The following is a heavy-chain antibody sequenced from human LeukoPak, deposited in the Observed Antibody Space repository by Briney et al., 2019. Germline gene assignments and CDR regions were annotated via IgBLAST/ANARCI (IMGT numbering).Heavy chain of an antibody. J-gene: IGHJ6*02. D-gene: IGHD1-26*01. V-gene: IGHV3-30-3*02. CDR2: ISYDGTNK. CDR1: GFTFSSTA. CDR3: AKDRVGDYLYGMEV. Sequence: PGGSLRLSCVGSGFTFSSTAMHWVRLAPGKGLEWVAVISYDGTNKYYADSVKGRFTISRDDFKNTLYLEMNSLRAEDTAVFYCAKDRVGDYLYGMEVWGQGTTVTVSS.